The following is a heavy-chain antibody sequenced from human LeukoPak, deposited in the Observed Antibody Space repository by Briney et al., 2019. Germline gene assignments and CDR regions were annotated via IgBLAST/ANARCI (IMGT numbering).Heavy chain of an antibody. V-gene: IGHV3-48*04. CDR1: GFTFSSYS. CDR3: ARWVNAFDI. Sequence: GGSLRLSCAASGFTFSSYSMNWVRQAPGKGLEWVSHISSSGSTKHYADSVKGRLTISRDNAKNSLYLQMNSLRAEDTAVYYCARWVNAFDIWGQGTMVTVSS. CDR2: ISSSGSTK. J-gene: IGHJ3*02.